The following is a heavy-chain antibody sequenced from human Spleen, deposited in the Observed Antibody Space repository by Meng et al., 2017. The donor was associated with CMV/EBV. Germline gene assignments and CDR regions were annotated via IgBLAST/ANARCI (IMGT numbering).Heavy chain of an antibody. CDR2: INRSGST. Sequence: SETLSLTCAVYGGSFSGYYWSWIRQPPGKGLEWIGEINRSGSTNYNPSLKSRVTISVDTSKNQFSLKLSSVTAADTAVYYCARILIVVVPAAANGMDVWGQGTTVTVSS. D-gene: IGHD2-2*01. J-gene: IGHJ6*02. V-gene: IGHV4-34*01. CDR1: GGSFSGYY. CDR3: ARILIVVVPAAANGMDV.